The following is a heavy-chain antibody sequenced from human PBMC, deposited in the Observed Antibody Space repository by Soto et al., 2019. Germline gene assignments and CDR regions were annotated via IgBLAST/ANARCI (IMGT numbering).Heavy chain of an antibody. CDR1: RYTFNTYN. CDR3: ARIYSESRLDY. Sequence: GASVNDPCAPSRYTFNTYNMHCVRQAAGQGPEWMGVINPSSGSTNYAQKFRGRVIMTRDTSTSTVYMELSTLRYDDTAVYYCARIYSESRLDYWGQGTLVTVSS. J-gene: IGHJ4*02. D-gene: IGHD1-26*01. V-gene: IGHV1-46*02. CDR2: INPSSGST.